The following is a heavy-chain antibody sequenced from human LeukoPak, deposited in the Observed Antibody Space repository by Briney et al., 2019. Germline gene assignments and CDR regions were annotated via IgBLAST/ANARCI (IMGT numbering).Heavy chain of an antibody. CDR2: IYSGGST. J-gene: IGHJ4*02. D-gene: IGHD6-13*01. Sequence: PGGSLRLSXAASGFTVSSNYMSWVRQAPGKGLEWVSVIYSGGSTYYADSVKGRFTISRDNAKNSLYLQMNSLRAEDTAVYYCASQDSSSWTYYFDYWGQGTLVTVSS. CDR1: GFTVSSNY. CDR3: ASQDSSSWTYYFDY. V-gene: IGHV3-66*04.